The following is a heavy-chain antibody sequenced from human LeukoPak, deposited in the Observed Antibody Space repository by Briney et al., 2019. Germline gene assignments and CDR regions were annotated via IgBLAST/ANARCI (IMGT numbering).Heavy chain of an antibody. D-gene: IGHD3-22*01. CDR1: GGSISSSSYY. V-gene: IGHV4-39*07. CDR3: ARGLRGHAWLLLGWYMDV. CDR2: IYYSGST. J-gene: IGHJ6*03. Sequence: SETLSLTCTVSGGSISSSSYYWGWIRQPPGKGLEWIGSIYYSGSTYYNPSLKSRVTISVDTSKNQFSLKLSSVTAADTAVYYCARGLRGHAWLLLGWYMDVWGKGTTVTVSS.